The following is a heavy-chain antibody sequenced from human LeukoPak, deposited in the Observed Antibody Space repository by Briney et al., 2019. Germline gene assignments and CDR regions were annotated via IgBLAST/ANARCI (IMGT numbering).Heavy chain of an antibody. D-gene: IGHD3-10*01. CDR1: GYTFTAYY. V-gene: IGHV1-2*02. CDR2: INPNSGGT. Sequence: GASVKVSCKASGYTFTAYYIHWVRQAPGQGLEWMGWINPNSGGTNYAQKFQDRVTMTRDTSISTAYMELSRLRSDDTAVYYCARDLEVRGVLYYFDYWGQGTLVTVSS. J-gene: IGHJ4*02. CDR3: ARDLEVRGVLYYFDY.